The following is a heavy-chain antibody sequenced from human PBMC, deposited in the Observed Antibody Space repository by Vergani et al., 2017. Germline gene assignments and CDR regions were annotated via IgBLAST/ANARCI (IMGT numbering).Heavy chain of an antibody. CDR3: ARLGIVGALGH. D-gene: IGHD1-26*01. CDR2: INPSGGST. V-gene: IGHV1-46*01. CDR1: GYTFTSYY. J-gene: IGHJ4*02. Sequence: QVQLVQSGAEVKKPGASVKVSCKASGYTFTSYYMHWVRQAPGQGLEWMGIINPSGGSTNYEQKFQGRVTMTRDTSTSTVYMELSSLRSEDTAVYYCARLGIVGALGHGGQGTLVTVSS.